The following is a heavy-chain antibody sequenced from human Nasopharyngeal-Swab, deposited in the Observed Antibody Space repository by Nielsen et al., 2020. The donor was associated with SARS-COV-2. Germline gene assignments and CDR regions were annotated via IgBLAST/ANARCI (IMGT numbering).Heavy chain of an antibody. CDR1: GFTFSSYG. D-gene: IGHD5-18*01. CDR2: IWYDGSNK. V-gene: IGHV3-33*01. Sequence: GESLKISCAASGFTFSSYGMHWVRQAPGKGLEWVAVIWYDGSNKYYADSVKGRFTISRDNSKNTLYLQMNSLRAEDTAVYYCARGRTGGYSYGFYFDYWGQGTLVTVSS. CDR3: ARGRTGGYSYGFYFDY. J-gene: IGHJ4*02.